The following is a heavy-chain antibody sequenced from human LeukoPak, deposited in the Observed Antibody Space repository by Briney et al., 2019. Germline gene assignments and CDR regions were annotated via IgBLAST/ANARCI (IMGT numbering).Heavy chain of an antibody. V-gene: IGHV1-69*13. J-gene: IGHJ4*02. CDR1: GYTFASYG. CDR2: IIPIFGTA. CDR3: ARDLWSHPEIAVAGGPSN. Sequence: SVKVSCKASGYTFASYGISWVRQAPGQGLEWMGGIIPIFGTANYAQKFQGRVTITADESTSTAYMELSSLRSEDTAVYYCARDLWSHPEIAVAGGPSNWGQGTLVTVSS. D-gene: IGHD6-19*01.